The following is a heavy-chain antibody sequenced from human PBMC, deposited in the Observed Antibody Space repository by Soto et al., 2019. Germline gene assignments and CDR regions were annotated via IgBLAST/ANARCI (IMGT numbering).Heavy chain of an antibody. Sequence: QVQLVQSGAEVKKPGSSVKVSCKASGGTFSSYAISWLRQAPGQGLEWMGGIIPSFGTANYAQKVQGRVTITGDESTRTAYMELSSLRSEDTAVYYCARDIMITFGGAPLLGIWGQGTMVTVSS. J-gene: IGHJ3*02. CDR2: IIPSFGTA. CDR1: GGTFSSYA. CDR3: ARDIMITFGGAPLLGI. V-gene: IGHV1-69*12. D-gene: IGHD3-16*01.